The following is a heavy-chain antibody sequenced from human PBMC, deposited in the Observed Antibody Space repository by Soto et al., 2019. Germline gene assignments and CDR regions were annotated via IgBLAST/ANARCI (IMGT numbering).Heavy chain of an antibody. CDR1: GGTFGSNA. CDR2: IIPIFGTT. D-gene: IGHD2-8*01. CDR3: ARSYCTNGVCYTYYYYGMDV. J-gene: IGHJ6*02. V-gene: IGHV1-69*13. Sequence: ASVKVSCKASGGTFGSNAISWVRQAPGQGLEWMGNIIPIFGTTKNAQNFQGRVTITADESTNTAYMELSSLRSEDTAVYYCARSYCTNGVCYTYYYYGMDVWGQGATVTVSS.